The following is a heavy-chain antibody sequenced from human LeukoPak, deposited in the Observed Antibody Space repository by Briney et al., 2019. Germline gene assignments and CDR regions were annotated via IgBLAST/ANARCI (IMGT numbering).Heavy chain of an antibody. V-gene: IGHV4-61*05. D-gene: IGHD6-19*01. CDR2: IYYTGST. Sequence: PSETLSLTCTVSGDSISSSSYYWGWIRQPPGKGLEWIGFIYYTGSTNYNPSLKSRLTISVDTSKNQFSLKLSSVTAADTAVYYCARRAVAAVASGGYWFDPWGQGTLVTVSS. CDR3: ARRAVAAVASGGYWFDP. J-gene: IGHJ5*02. CDR1: GDSISSSSYY.